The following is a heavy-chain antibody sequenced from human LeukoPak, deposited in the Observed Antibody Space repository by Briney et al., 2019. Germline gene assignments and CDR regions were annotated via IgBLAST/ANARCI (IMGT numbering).Heavy chain of an antibody. J-gene: IGHJ4*02. D-gene: IGHD2-8*02. CDR2: IRYDGSSE. Sequence: PGGSLRLSCAASGFTFITYGIHWVRQAPGKGLEWVAFIRYDGSSEYYADSVKGRFTISRDNPKNKLFLQMNSLRPEDTAVYYCAKDSIEYSTGWYYDFWGQGTRVSVSS. V-gene: IGHV3-30*02. CDR1: GFTFITYG. CDR3: AKDSIEYSTGWYYDF.